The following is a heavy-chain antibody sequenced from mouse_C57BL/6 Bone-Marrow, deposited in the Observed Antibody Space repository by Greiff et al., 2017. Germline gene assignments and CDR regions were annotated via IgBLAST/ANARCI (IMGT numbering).Heavy chain of an antibody. V-gene: IGHV7-1*01. CDR2: SRNKANDYTT. J-gene: IGHJ1*03. Sequence: EVKLVASGGGLVQSGRSLRLSCATSGFTFSDFYMEWVRQAPGKGLEWIAASRNKANDYTTEYSASVKGRFIVSRDTSQSILYLQMNALRAEDTAIYYCARVPYGSPYWYFDVWGTGTTVTVSS. CDR1: GFTFSDFY. D-gene: IGHD1-1*01. CDR3: ARVPYGSPYWYFDV.